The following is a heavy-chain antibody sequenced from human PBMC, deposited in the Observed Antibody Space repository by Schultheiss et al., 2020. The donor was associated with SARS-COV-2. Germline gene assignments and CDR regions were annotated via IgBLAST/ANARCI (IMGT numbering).Heavy chain of an antibody. V-gene: IGHV1-2*06. CDR1: GYTFTGYY. CDR3: ARDHFPCGGDCYPPSPFDY. CDR2: INPNSGGT. Sequence: ASVKVSCKASGYTFTGYYMHWVRQAPGQGLEWMGRINPNSGGTNYAQKFQGRVTMTRNTSISTAYMELSSLRSEDTAVYYCARDHFPCGGDCYPPSPFDYWGQGTLVTVSS. D-gene: IGHD2-21*02. J-gene: IGHJ4*02.